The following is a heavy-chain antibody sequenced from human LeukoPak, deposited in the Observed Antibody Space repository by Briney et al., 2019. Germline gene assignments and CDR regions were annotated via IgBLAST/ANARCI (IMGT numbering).Heavy chain of an antibody. CDR2: IYHSGST. CDR3: ASSCSGGSCYSSSPDY. CDR1: GGSISSGGYS. Sequence: KPSQTLSLTCAVSGGSISSGGYSWSWIRQPPGKGLEWIGHIYHSGSTNYNPSLKSRVTISVDTSKNQFSLKLSSVTAADTAVYYCASSCSGGSCYSSSPDYWGQGTLVTVSS. J-gene: IGHJ4*02. D-gene: IGHD2-15*01. V-gene: IGHV4-30-2*01.